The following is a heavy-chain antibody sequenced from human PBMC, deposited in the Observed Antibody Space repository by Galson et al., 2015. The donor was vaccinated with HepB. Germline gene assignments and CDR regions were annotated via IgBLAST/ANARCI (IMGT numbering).Heavy chain of an antibody. CDR3: ARAVGQLVFSDYGDYGGAGKYYFDY. CDR2: IYYSGST. V-gene: IGHV4-39*01. D-gene: IGHD4-17*01. Sequence: ETLSLTCTVSGGSISSSSYYWGWIRQPPGKGLEWIGSIYYSGSTYYNPSLKSRVTISVDTSKNQFSLKLSSVTAADTAVYYCARAVGQLVFSDYGDYGGAGKYYFDYWGQGTLVTVSS. J-gene: IGHJ4*02. CDR1: GGSISSSSYY.